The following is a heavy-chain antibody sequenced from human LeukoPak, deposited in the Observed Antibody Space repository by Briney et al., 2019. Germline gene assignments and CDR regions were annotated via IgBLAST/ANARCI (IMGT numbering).Heavy chain of an antibody. CDR2: ISSSSSYI. Sequence: GGSLRLSCAASGFTFSSYSMNWVRQAPGKGLEWVSSISSSSSYIYYADSVKGRFTISRDNAKNSLYLQMNSLRAEDTAVYYCARDQPSGSYYRRTDYWGQGTLVTVSS. CDR3: ARDQPSGSYYRRTDY. J-gene: IGHJ4*02. CDR1: GFTFSSYS. V-gene: IGHV3-21*01. D-gene: IGHD1-26*01.